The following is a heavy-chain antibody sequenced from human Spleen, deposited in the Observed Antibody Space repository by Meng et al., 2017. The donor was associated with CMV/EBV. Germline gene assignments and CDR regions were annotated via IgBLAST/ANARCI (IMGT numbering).Heavy chain of an antibody. CDR1: IDNNNYF. Sequence: IDNNNYFGGWIRQPPGKGLEWIGRIHYSGTTYYNPSLKGRGTISIDVSNNHFSLHLTSVSAADTAMYYCARQLAPNWADKTEHFDSRGQGTLVTVSS. V-gene: IGHV4-39*01. J-gene: IGHJ4*02. CDR3: ARQLAPNWADKTEHFDS. CDR2: IHYSGTT. D-gene: IGHD7-27*01.